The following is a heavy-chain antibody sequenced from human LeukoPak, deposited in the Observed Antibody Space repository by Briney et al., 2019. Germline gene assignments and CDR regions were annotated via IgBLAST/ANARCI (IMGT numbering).Heavy chain of an antibody. V-gene: IGHV3-74*01. J-gene: IGHJ4*02. CDR3: ARSAAGTYY. CDR1: GLTFSSYW. D-gene: IGHD1-1*01. CDR2: TSSDGRST. Sequence: PGGSLRLSCAASGLTFSSYWMHWVRQAPGKGLVWVSLTSSDGRSTSYAGSVKGRFTTSRDNAKNTLYLQMNSLRAEDTAVYYCARSAAGTYYWGQGTLVTVSS.